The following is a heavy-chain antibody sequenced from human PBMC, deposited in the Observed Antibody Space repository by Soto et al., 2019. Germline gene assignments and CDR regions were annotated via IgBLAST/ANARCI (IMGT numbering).Heavy chain of an antibody. J-gene: IGHJ4*02. CDR1: GFSFSNYW. Sequence: EVQLVESGGGLVQPGGSLRISCTVSGFSFSNYWMSWVRQAPGKGLEWVASIKQDESEKYYVDSVKGRFTISRDNVDDSLFLQMNSLSADDTAVYFCVRDVAFDYVNWGQGTMVTVSS. CDR3: VRDVAFDYVN. CDR2: IKQDESEK. D-gene: IGHD3-16*01. V-gene: IGHV3-7*01.